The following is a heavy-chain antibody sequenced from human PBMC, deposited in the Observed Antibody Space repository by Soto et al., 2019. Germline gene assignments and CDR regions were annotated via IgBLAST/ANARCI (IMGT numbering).Heavy chain of an antibody. Sequence: SVKVSCTTCGGTISSYAISWVRQAPGQGLEWMGGIIPIFDTANYAQKFQGRVTITADESTSTAYMELSSLRSEDTAVYYCARHDCISTSCYYYYYYSMDVWGQGTTVTVS. CDR2: IIPIFDTA. CDR3: ARHDCISTSCYYYYYYSMDV. V-gene: IGHV1-69*13. J-gene: IGHJ6*02. D-gene: IGHD2-2*01. CDR1: GGTISSYA.